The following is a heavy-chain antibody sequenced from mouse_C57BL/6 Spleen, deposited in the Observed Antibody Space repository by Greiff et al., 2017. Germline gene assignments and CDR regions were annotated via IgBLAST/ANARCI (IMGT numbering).Heavy chain of an antibody. V-gene: IGHV10-1*01. Sequence: EVHLVESGGGLVQPKGSLKLSCAASGFSFNTYAMNWVRQAPGKGLEWVARISSKSNNYATSDADSVKDRFTISRDDSESMLYLQMNNLKAEDTAMYYCVRNSSYEGVAMDYWGQGTSVTVSA. CDR2: ISSKSNNYAT. CDR1: GFSFNTYA. J-gene: IGHJ4*01. D-gene: IGHD1-1*01. CDR3: VRNSSYEGVAMDY.